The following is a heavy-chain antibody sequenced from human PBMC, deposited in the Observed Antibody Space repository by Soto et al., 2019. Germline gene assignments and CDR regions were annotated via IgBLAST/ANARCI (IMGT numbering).Heavy chain of an antibody. CDR3: ARLDYSGSNSRWFDP. J-gene: IGHJ5*02. CDR2: SNHSGIT. Sequence: QVQLQQWGAGLLKPSETLSLTCAVYGGSFTDYYWSWIRQSPGKGLEWIGESNHSGITNYNPSLKSRTAISVDPSKKHFYLKLSAVIASDSAVYYGARLDYSGSNSRWFDPGGQVNLVTVSS. D-gene: IGHD1-26*01. V-gene: IGHV4-34*01. CDR1: GGSFTDYY.